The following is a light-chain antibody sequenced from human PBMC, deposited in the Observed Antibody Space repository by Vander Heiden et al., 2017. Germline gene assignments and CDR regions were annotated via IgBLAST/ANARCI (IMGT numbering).Light chain of an antibody. Sequence: SYELTHPPSVSVSPGQTASITCSGDKLGDKYACWYQQKPGQSPVRVIYQDSKRPSGIPERFSGSNSGNTATLTISGTQAMDEADYYCQAWDSSTAVFGTGTKVTVL. V-gene: IGLV3-1*01. CDR1: KLGDKY. J-gene: IGLJ1*01. CDR2: QDS. CDR3: QAWDSSTAV.